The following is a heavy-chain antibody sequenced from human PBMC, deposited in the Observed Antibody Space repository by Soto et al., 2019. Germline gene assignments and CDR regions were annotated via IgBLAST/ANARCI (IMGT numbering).Heavy chain of an antibody. CDR2: IYYSGST. D-gene: IGHD1-26*01. J-gene: IGHJ4*02. CDR3: ARVGSGSYYGRGYFDY. V-gene: IGHV4-61*01. Sequence: QVQLQESGPGLVKPSETLSLTCTVSGGSVSSGSYYWSWIRQPPGKGLEWIGYIYYSGSTNYNPSLKSRVTISVDTSKNQFSLKLSSVTAADTAVYYCARVGSGSYYGRGYFDYWGQGTLVTVSS. CDR1: GGSVSSGSYY.